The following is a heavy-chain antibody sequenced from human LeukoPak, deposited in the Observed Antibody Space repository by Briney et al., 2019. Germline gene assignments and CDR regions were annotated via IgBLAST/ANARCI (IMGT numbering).Heavy chain of an antibody. D-gene: IGHD2-2*01. CDR1: GFTFSSYG. CDR3: VRGIVVVPAHMDV. CDR2: IWYDGSNK. V-gene: IGHV3-33*01. Sequence: GRSLRLSCAASGFTFSSYGMHWVLQAPGKGLEWVAVIWYDGSNKYYADSVKGRFTISRDNSKNTLYLQMNSLRAEDTAVYYCVRGIVVVPAHMDVWGKGTTVTVSS. J-gene: IGHJ6*04.